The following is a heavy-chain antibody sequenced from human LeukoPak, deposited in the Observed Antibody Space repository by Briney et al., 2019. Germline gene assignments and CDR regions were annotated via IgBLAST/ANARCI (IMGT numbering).Heavy chain of an antibody. CDR1: GFTFSSYA. V-gene: IGHV3-23*01. CDR3: AKDIHMYQPLLFDY. Sequence: GGSLRLSCAASGFTFSSYAMSWVRQAPGKGLEWVSSISGSGGNGGSTYYADSVKGRFTISRDNSKNSLYLQMNSLRTEDTALYYCAKDIHMYQPLLFDYWGQGTLVTVSS. CDR2: ISGSGGNGGST. D-gene: IGHD2-2*01. J-gene: IGHJ4*02.